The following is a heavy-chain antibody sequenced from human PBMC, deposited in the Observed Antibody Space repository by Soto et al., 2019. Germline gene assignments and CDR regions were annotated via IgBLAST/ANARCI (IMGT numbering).Heavy chain of an antibody. Sequence: GGSLRLSCAASGFTFSSYGMHWVRQAPGKGLEWVAVISYDGSNKYYADSVKGRFTISRDNSKNTLYLQMNSLRAEDTAVYYCAKDLSSWYFADAFDIWGQGTMVTV. D-gene: IGHD6-13*01. J-gene: IGHJ3*02. CDR3: AKDLSSWYFADAFDI. CDR2: ISYDGSNK. V-gene: IGHV3-30*18. CDR1: GFTFSSYG.